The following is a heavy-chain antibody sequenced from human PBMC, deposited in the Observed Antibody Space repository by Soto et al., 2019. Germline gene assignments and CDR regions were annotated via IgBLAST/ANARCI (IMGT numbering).Heavy chain of an antibody. CDR2: IIPIFGTA. J-gene: IGHJ1*01. CDR1: AGTFSSYA. D-gene: IGHD3-22*01. CDR3: ARIGDYDDSSGYYSRALQP. V-gene: IGHV1-69*13. Sequence: SVKVSCNASAGTFSSYAISWVRQAPGQGLEWMGGIIPIFGTANYAQKFQGRVTITADESTSTAYMELSSLRSEDTAVYYCARIGDYDDSSGYYSRALQPWGQDPLFTVPQ.